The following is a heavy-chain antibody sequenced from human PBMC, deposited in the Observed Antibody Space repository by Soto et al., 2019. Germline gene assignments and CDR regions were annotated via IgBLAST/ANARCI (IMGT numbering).Heavy chain of an antibody. J-gene: IGHJ3*02. Sequence: QSLSLTCAISGDSVSSNSSAWNWIRPSPSRGLEWLGRTYYRSKWYNDYAVSVKSRITINPDTSKNQFSLQLNSVTPEDTAVYYCALRYCSGGSCQIEAFDIWGHGTMVTVS. CDR2: TYYRSKWYN. CDR1: GDSVSSNSSA. CDR3: ALRYCSGGSCQIEAFDI. D-gene: IGHD2-15*01. V-gene: IGHV6-1*01.